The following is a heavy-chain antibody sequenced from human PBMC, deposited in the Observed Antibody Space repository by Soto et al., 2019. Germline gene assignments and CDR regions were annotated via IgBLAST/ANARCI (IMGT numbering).Heavy chain of an antibody. CDR1: GGSLSGYY. CDR3: ARGQEGVVATH. J-gene: IGHJ4*02. Sequence: QVQLQQWGAGLLKPSETLSLNCAVTGGSLSGYYWSWIRQHPGKGLEWIGEVKDGGHPNYSPSLRGRVTISADTSNNQFSLRLNSVTAADTGVYYCARGQEGVVATHWDQGSLVTVSS. CDR2: VKDGGHP. V-gene: IGHV4-34*01. D-gene: IGHD5-12*01.